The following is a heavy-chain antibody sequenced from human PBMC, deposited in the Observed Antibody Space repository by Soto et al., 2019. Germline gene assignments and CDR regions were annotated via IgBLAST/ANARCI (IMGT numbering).Heavy chain of an antibody. J-gene: IGHJ4*02. Sequence: QVQLQESGPGLVKPSQTLSLTCTVSGGSISSGGYYWSWIRQHPGKGLEWIGYIYYSGSTYYNPSLTSRATISVDASENQFSLKLSSVTAADTAVYYCARSGYSYGPNPLLYWGQGTLVTVSS. D-gene: IGHD5-18*01. CDR1: GGSISSGGYY. V-gene: IGHV4-31*03. CDR3: ARSGYSYGPNPLLY. CDR2: IYYSGST.